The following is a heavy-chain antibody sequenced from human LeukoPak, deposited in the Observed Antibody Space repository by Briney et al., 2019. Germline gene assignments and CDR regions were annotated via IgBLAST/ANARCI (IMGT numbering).Heavy chain of an antibody. CDR3: ARRFGELEPALDT. CDR1: GFTFSSYG. Sequence: GGSLRLSCAASGFTFSSYGMSWVRQAPGKGLEWVSGINWNGGRIDYAESVKGRFTISRDNTKNSLYLQMNSLRAEDTAFYYCARRFGELEPALDTWGQGTMVTVSS. J-gene: IGHJ3*02. V-gene: IGHV3-20*04. CDR2: INWNGGRI. D-gene: IGHD3-10*01.